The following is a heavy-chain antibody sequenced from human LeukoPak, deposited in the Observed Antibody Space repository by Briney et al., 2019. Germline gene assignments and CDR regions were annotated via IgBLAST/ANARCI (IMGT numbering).Heavy chain of an antibody. J-gene: IGHJ4*02. V-gene: IGHV3-74*01. CDR1: GFNFSIYW. CDR2: IASDGITT. Sequence: GGSLRLSCAASGFNFSIYWMNWVRQAPGKGLVWVSRIASDGITTSYGDSVQGRFTISRDNAKNTLYLQMNSLRAEDTAVYYCARDRYGVIDYWGQGTLVAVSS. CDR3: ARDRYGVIDY. D-gene: IGHD3-3*01.